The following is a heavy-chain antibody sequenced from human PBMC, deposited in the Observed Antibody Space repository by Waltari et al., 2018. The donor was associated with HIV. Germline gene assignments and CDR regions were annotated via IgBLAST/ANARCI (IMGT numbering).Heavy chain of an antibody. CDR1: DLTVTNYW. D-gene: IGHD3-22*01. J-gene: IGHJ4*02. CDR2: IKQDESEK. V-gene: IGHV3-7*01. CDR3: AREALYDSSGYYFDY. Sequence: EVQLVESGGGLVQPGGPLRLYCEASDLTVTNYWMTWVRQAPGKGLEWVANIKQDESEKYYVDSVKGRFTISKDNAKNSLFLQMNSLRAEDTAVYYCAREALYDSSGYYFDYWGQGTLVTVSS.